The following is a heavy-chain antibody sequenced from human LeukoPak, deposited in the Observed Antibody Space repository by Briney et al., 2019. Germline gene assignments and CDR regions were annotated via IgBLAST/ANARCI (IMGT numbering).Heavy chain of an antibody. CDR3: VRDTHVTSTHSRGTL. CDR2: INPNIGGT. V-gene: IGHV1-2*02. Sequence: ASVKVSCKTSGYTFTYYYVYWVRQAPGQGLEWMGWINPNIGGTYYSQKFQGRVTMTRDTSITTAYMELTRLTSDDTAVYYCVRDTHVTSTHSRGTLWGQGTLVTVSS. J-gene: IGHJ4*02. D-gene: IGHD1-26*01. CDR1: GYTFTYYY.